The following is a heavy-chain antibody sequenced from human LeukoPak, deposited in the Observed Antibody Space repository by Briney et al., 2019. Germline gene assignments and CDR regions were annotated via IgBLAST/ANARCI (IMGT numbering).Heavy chain of an antibody. CDR3: AHKQWLTADFDY. D-gene: IGHD6-19*01. Sequence: SETLSLTCAVYGGSFSGYYWSWIRQPPGKGLEWIGEINHSGNTNYNPSLKSRVTISVDTSKNQFSLKLSSVTAADTAVYYCAHKQWLTADFDYWGQGTLVTVSS. CDR1: GGSFSGYY. V-gene: IGHV4-34*01. CDR2: INHSGNT. J-gene: IGHJ4*02.